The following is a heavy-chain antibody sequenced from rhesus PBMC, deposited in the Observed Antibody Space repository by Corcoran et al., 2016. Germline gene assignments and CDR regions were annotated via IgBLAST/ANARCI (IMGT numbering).Heavy chain of an antibody. D-gene: IGHD6-13*01. CDR1: GGSISSNY. V-gene: IGHV4-160*01. J-gene: IGHJ3*01. CDR3: AILLVGPGNAFDF. Sequence: QVQLQESGPGLVKPSETLSLTCAVSGGSISSNYWSWIRQTPGTGLEWIGRLYGSGGSTDYNPSLTSRVTISTDASKNQFSLKLSSVTAADTAVYYWAILLVGPGNAFDFWGQGLRVTVSS. CDR2: LYGSGGST.